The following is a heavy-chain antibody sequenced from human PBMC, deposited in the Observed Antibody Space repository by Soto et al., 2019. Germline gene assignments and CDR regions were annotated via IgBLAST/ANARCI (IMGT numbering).Heavy chain of an antibody. Sequence: QVHLVESGGGVVQPGRSLRLSCAASGFTFSTTGMHWVGQAPGKGLEWLAMISHDGGVKHYKDSVKGRFTISRDTSNNTVYLQMNSLRPEDTAMYHCAKDLYGAGWYNYFDPWGQGTLVTVSS. V-gene: IGHV3-30*18. CDR1: GFTFSTTG. CDR3: AKDLYGAGWYNYFDP. J-gene: IGHJ5*02. CDR2: ISHDGGVK. D-gene: IGHD6-19*01.